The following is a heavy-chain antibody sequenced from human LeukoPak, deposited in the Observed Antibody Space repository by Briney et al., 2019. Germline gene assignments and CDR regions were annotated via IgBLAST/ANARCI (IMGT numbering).Heavy chain of an antibody. CDR3: ATSRNWNDLDFHH. CDR2: INPNSGGT. CDR1: GYTFTGYY. J-gene: IGHJ1*01. V-gene: IGHV1-2*02. Sequence: ASVKVSCKASGYTFTGYYMHWVRQAPGQGLEWMGWINPNSGGTNYAQKFQGRVTMTRDTSISTAYMEVSRLRSDGTAVYYCATSRNWNDLDFHHWGQGTLVTVSS. D-gene: IGHD1-1*01.